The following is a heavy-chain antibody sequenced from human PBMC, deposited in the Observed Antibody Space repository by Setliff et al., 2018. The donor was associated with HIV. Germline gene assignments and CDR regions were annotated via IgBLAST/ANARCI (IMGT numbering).Heavy chain of an antibody. V-gene: IGHV3-74*01. CDR1: GFTFSSYW. CDR3: ARDRGRPDSFDI. CDR2: IKSDENSI. J-gene: IGHJ3*02. Sequence: GGSLRLSCAASGFTFSSYWMHWVRQAPGKGLVWVSRIKSDENSITYADSVRGRFTISRDNAKNTLYLQMNSLRAEDTALYFCARDRGRPDSFDIWGQGTMVTVSS. D-gene: IGHD1-26*01.